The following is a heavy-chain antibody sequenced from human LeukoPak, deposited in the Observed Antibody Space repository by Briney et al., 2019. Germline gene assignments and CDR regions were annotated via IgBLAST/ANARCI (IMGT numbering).Heavy chain of an antibody. CDR1: GYTLTELS. CDR2: FDPEDGET. Sequence: ASVKVSCKVSGYTLTELSMHWVRQAPGKGLEWMGGFDPEDGETIYAQKFQGRVTMTEDTSTDTAYMELSSLRSEDTAVYYCATGAPESRFLEWLLYFDYWGQGTLVTVSS. J-gene: IGHJ4*02. CDR3: ATGAPESRFLEWLLYFDY. V-gene: IGHV1-24*01. D-gene: IGHD3-3*01.